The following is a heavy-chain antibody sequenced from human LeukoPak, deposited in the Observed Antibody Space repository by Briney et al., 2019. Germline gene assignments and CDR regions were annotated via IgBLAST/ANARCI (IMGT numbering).Heavy chain of an antibody. V-gene: IGHV3-48*03. CDR3: AREEPHRPGITMSEFDY. CDR1: GFTFSSYE. Sequence: PGGSLRLSCAASGFTFSSYEMNWVRQAPGKGLEWVSYISSSGSTIYYADSVKGRFTISRDNSKNTLYLQMNSLRAEDTAVYYCAREEPHRPGITMSEFDYWGQGTLVTVSS. D-gene: IGHD3-10*02. J-gene: IGHJ4*02. CDR2: ISSSGSTI.